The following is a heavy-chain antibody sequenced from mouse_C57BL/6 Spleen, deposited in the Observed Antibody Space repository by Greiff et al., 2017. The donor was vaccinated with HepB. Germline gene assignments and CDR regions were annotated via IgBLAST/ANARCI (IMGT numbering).Heavy chain of an antibody. V-gene: IGHV3-6*01. Sequence: EVKLQESGPGLVKPSQSLSLTCSVSGYSITSGYYWNWIRQFPGNKLEWMGYISYDGSNNYNPSLKNRISITRDPSKNQLFLKLNAVTTEDTATYYCARGQGYWGQGTTLTVSS. J-gene: IGHJ2*01. CDR1: GYSITSGYY. CDR3: ARGQGY. CDR2: ISYDGSN.